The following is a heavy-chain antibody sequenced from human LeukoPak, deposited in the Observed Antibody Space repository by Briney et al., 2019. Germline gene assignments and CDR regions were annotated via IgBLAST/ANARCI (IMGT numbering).Heavy chain of an antibody. D-gene: IGHD3-10*01. Sequence: PGGSLRLSCAASGFTFSSYGMHWVRQAPGKGLEWVAVISYDGSNKYYADSVKGRFTISRDNSKNTLYLQMNSLRAEDTAVYYCARYITMVRGSAFDIWGQGTMVTVSS. CDR1: GFTFSSYG. CDR2: ISYDGSNK. CDR3: ARYITMVRGSAFDI. J-gene: IGHJ3*02. V-gene: IGHV3-30*03.